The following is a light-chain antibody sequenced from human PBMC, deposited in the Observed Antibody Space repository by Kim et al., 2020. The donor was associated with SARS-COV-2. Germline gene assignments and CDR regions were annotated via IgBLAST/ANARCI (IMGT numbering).Light chain of an antibody. CDR3: YSYAGSSTLV. V-gene: IGLV2-23*02. CDR1: SSDVGSYNQ. Sequence: GQSITISCTGTSSDVGSYNQVSWYQQHPGKAPKLMIYEVSKRPSGVSNRFSGSKSGNTASLTISGLQAEDEADYYCYSYAGSSTLVFGGGTQLTVL. J-gene: IGLJ3*02. CDR2: EVS.